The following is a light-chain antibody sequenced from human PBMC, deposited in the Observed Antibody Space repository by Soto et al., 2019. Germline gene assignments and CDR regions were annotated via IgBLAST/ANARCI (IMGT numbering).Light chain of an antibody. V-gene: IGKV1-9*01. J-gene: IGKJ3*01. CDR2: AAS. Sequence: DIKLTQSPSFLSASVGDRVTITCRASQHINNYLAWYQQKLGKAPKLLIYAASTLQSGVPSRFSGSGSGTEFTLTISSLQPEDFATYSCQQLKSYPVTFGHGTKLDVK. CDR3: QQLKSYPVT. CDR1: QHINNY.